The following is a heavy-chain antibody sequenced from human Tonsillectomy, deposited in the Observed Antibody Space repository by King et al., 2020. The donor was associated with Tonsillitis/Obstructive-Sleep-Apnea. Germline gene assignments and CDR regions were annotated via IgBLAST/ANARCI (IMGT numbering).Heavy chain of an antibody. Sequence: VQLVQSGAEVKKPGSSVKVSCKASGGTFSSYAISWVRQAPGQGLEWMGGIIPIFGAANYAQKFQGRVTITADESTGTAYMGLSSLRSEDTAVYYCARLEGYCSSTNCYGVDYWGQGTLVTVSS. D-gene: IGHD2-2*01. V-gene: IGHV1-69*01. CDR1: GGTFSSYA. CDR2: IIPIFGAA. CDR3: ARLEGYCSSTNCYGVDY. J-gene: IGHJ4*02.